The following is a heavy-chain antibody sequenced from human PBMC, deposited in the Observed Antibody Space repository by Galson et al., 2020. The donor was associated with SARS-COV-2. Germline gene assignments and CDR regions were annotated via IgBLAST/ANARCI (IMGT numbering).Heavy chain of an antibody. D-gene: IGHD6-13*01. V-gene: IGHV1-69*10. CDR1: GGTLSTYP. J-gene: IGHJ5*01. CDR3: ARDLGLSDSSTWFDS. Sequence: SVKVSCKASGGTLSTYPISWVRQAPGQGLEWMGGIIPIPGIAKYAQNFQGRLTITADMSTSTAYMDLSSLRSGDTAVYYCARDLGLSDSSTWFDSWGQGTLVTVSS. CDR2: IIPIPGIA.